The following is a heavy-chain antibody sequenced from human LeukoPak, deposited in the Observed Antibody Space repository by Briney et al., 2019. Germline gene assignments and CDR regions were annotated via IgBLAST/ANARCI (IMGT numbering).Heavy chain of an antibody. Sequence: PSETLSLTCAVYGGSFSGYYWSWIRQPPGKGLEWIGEINHSGSTNYNPSLKSRITISVDTSKNQFSLKLSSVTAADTAVYYCARLPNGWLQLGAFDIWGQGTMVTVSS. V-gene: IGHV4-34*01. CDR3: ARLPNGWLQLGAFDI. J-gene: IGHJ3*02. CDR2: INHSGST. D-gene: IGHD5-24*01. CDR1: GGSFSGYY.